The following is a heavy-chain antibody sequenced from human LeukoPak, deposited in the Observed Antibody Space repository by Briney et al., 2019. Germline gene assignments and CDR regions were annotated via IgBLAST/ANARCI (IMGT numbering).Heavy chain of an antibody. V-gene: IGHV5-51*01. CDR3: ARRVSVGFDP. CDR2: IYPGDSDT. Sequence: GEALKISCKGSGYSLTSYWVGWGRQMPGEGLEWMGIIYPGDSDTRYSPSFQGQVTISADKSISTAYLQWSSLKASDTAMYYCARRVSVGFDPWGQGTLVTVSS. D-gene: IGHD6-19*01. J-gene: IGHJ5*02. CDR1: GYSLTSYW.